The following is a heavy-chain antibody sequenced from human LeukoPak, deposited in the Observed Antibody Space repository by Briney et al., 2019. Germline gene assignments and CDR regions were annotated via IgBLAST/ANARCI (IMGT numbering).Heavy chain of an antibody. CDR3: ARILRLNGYFFDS. D-gene: IGHD2-2*03. V-gene: IGHV3-48*03. Sequence: PGGSLRLSCAASGFTFSSYEMNWVRQAPGKGLEWVSYIDSSGGPIYYANSVKGRFTISRDNAKNSLFLQMNSLRDEDTAVYFCARILRLNGYFFDSWGQGTLVTVSS. CDR1: GFTFSSYE. CDR2: IDSSGGPI. J-gene: IGHJ4*02.